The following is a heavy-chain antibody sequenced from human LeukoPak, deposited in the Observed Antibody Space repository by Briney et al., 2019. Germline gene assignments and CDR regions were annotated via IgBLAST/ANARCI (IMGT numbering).Heavy chain of an antibody. CDR2: MNPNSGNT. D-gene: IGHD2-2*02. V-gene: IGHV1-8*01. CDR1: GYTFTSYD. J-gene: IGHJ6*03. Sequence: GASVKVSCKASGYTFTSYDINWVRQATGQGLEWVGWMNPNSGNTGYAQKFQGRVTMTRNTSITTAYMELSSLRSEDTAVYYCARRKTDIVIVPAAISGTAKSRPIMDVWGKGTTVTVSS. CDR3: ARRKTDIVIVPAAISGTAKSRPIMDV.